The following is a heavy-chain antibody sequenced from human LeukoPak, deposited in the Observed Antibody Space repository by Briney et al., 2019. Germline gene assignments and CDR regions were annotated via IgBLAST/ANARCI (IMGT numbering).Heavy chain of an antibody. J-gene: IGHJ4*02. CDR2: ISYDGSNK. Sequence: GRSLRLSCAASGFTFSSYGMHWVRQAPGKGLEWVAVISYDGSNKYYADSVKGRFTISRDNSKNTLYLQMNSLRAEDTAVYYCARDRGRGTIYYYDSSGYLDYWGQGTLVTVSS. CDR1: GFTFSSYG. V-gene: IGHV3-30*03. D-gene: IGHD3-22*01. CDR3: ARDRGRGTIYYYDSSGYLDY.